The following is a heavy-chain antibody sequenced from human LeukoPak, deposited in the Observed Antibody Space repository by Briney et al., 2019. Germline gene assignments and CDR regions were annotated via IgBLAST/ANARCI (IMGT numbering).Heavy chain of an antibody. CDR2: INPSGGST. J-gene: IGHJ4*02. V-gene: IGHV1-46*01. CDR1: GYTFTGYY. CDR3: ARDPYGGKGDY. D-gene: IGHD4-17*01. Sequence: ASVKVSCKASGYTFTGYYMHWVRQAPGQGLEWMGIINPSGGSTSYAQKFQGRVTMTRDTSTSTVYMELSSLRSEDTAVYYCARDPYGGKGDYWGQGTLVTVSS.